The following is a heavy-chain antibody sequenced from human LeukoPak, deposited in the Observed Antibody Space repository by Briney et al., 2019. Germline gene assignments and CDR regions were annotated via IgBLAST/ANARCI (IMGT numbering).Heavy chain of an antibody. J-gene: IGHJ4*02. CDR1: GGSFSGYY. CDR3: ARVHSSSWYAFDY. CDR2: IYSSGST. V-gene: IGHV4-59*01. Sequence: SETLSLTCAVYGGSFSGYYWSWIRQPPGKGLEWIGYIYSSGSTNYNPSLKSRVTMSVGTSSNQFSLKLNSMTAADTAVYYCARVHSSSWYAFDYWGQGTLVTVSS. D-gene: IGHD6-13*01.